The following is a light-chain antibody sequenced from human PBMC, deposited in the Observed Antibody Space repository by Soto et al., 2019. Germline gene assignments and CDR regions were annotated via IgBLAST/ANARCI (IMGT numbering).Light chain of an antibody. CDR2: GAS. V-gene: IGKV3-15*01. CDR1: QSVSSN. CDR3: QQYNDGPPWT. J-gene: IGKJ1*01. Sequence: EIVMTQSPATLSVSPGEGATLSCRASQSVSSNLAWYQQKPGQAPRLLIYGASTRATDIPARFSGSGSGTEFTLTISSLQSEDFAVYYCQQYNDGPPWTFGQGTKVDIK.